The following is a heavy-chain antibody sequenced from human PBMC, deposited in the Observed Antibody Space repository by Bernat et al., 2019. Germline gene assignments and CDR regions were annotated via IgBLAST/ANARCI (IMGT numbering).Heavy chain of an antibody. D-gene: IGHD3-9*01. Sequence: QVQLVESGGGVVQPGRSLRLSCAASGFTFSSYGMHWVRQAPGKGLEWVAVISYDGSNKYYADSVKGRFTISRDNSKNTPYLQMNSLRAEDTAVYYCASGYDILTGYSTYDAFDIWGQGTMVTVSS. J-gene: IGHJ3*02. CDR1: GFTFSSYG. CDR2: ISYDGSNK. V-gene: IGHV3-30*03. CDR3: ASGYDILTGYSTYDAFDI.